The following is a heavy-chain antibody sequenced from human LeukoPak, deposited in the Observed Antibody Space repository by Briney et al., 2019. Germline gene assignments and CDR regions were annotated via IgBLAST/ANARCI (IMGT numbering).Heavy chain of an antibody. D-gene: IGHD6-13*01. CDR3: AREKGSSSWYYFDY. CDR1: GFTFSNYW. CDR2: IKDDGSEK. J-gene: IGHJ4*02. Sequence: GGSLRLSCAASGFTFSNYWIHWVRQAPGKGLEWVAGIKDDGSEKYYVDSVKGRFTISRDNAKNSLYLQMNSLRAEDTAVYYCAREKGSSSWYYFDYWGQGTLVTVSS. V-gene: IGHV3-7*03.